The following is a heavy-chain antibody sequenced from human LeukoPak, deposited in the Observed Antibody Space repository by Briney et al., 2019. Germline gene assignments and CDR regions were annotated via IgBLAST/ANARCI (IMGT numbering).Heavy chain of an antibody. CDR1: GGSISADY. CDR3: AGHQSGSPFY. V-gene: IGHV4-59*08. CDR2: IYFSGYT. J-gene: IGHJ4*02. Sequence: PSETLSLTCTVSGGSISADYWSWIRQPPGKGLEWLGYIYFSGYTKYNPSLKNRGTISVDTTKNQLSLRLSSVTAADTAVYYCAGHQSGSPFYWGQGTLVTVSS. D-gene: IGHD5-12*01.